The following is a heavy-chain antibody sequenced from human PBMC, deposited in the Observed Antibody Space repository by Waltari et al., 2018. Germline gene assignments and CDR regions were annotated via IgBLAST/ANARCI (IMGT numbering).Heavy chain of an antibody. CDR3: AKDQSATTPRRWDY. CDR2: ISDSGGDI. CDR1: GFTFSTYA. V-gene: IGHV3-23*01. Sequence: EVQLLESGGGLVQPGGSLRLSCEASGFTFSTYAMSWVRQVPGTGPEWVSSISDSGGDIYYADSVKGRFTISRDNSKDTVDLQMNSLRVEDTAVYYCAKDQSATTPRRWDYWGQGTVVSVSS. J-gene: IGHJ4*02. D-gene: IGHD1-1*01.